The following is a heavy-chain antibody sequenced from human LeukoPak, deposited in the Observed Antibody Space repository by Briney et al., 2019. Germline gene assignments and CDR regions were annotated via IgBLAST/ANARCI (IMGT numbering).Heavy chain of an antibody. Sequence: GASGTVSCKASGFTFTSSAVEWVRQARGERREWIGWIIVGSGKTNYAQKFQERVTITRDMSTSTAYMELSSLRSEDTAVYYCAAAGVRSGSYYTVDYYGMDVWGKGTTVTVSS. CDR3: AAAGVRSGSYYTVDYYGMDV. CDR1: GFTFTSSA. D-gene: IGHD3-10*01. V-gene: IGHV1-58*01. J-gene: IGHJ6*04. CDR2: IIVGSGKT.